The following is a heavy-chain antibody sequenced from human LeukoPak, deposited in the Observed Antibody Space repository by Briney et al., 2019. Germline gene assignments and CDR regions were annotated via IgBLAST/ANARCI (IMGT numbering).Heavy chain of an antibody. D-gene: IGHD1-14*01. CDR3: ARVKERRDPGRKDAFDI. J-gene: IGHJ3*02. CDR2: IYHSGST. V-gene: IGHV4-39*07. Sequence: PSETLSLTCTVSGGSISSSNSYWGWIRQPPGKGLEWIGEIYHSGSTNYNPSLKSRVTISVDKSKNQFSLKLSSVTAADTAVYYCARVKERRDPGRKDAFDIWGQGTMVTVSS. CDR1: GGSISSSNSY.